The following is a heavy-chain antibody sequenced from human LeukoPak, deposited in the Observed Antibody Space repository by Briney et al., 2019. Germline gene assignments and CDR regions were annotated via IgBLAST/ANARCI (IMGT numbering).Heavy chain of an antibody. CDR3: ARGYSSGWYYFDY. V-gene: IGHV3-48*04. D-gene: IGHD6-19*01. CDR2: ISSSGSTI. Sequence: GGSLRLSCAASGFTFSSCSMNWVHQAPGKGLEWVSYISSSGSTIYYADSVKGRFTISRDNAKNSLYLQMNSLRAEDTAVYYCARGYSSGWYYFDYWGQGTLVTVSS. J-gene: IGHJ4*02. CDR1: GFTFSSCS.